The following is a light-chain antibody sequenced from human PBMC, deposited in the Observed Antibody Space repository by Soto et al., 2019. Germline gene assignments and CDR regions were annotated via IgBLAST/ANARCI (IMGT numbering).Light chain of an antibody. CDR3: QQYYDGET. J-gene: IGKJ2*01. CDR1: QSVRTN. CDR2: GVS. V-gene: IGKV3D-15*03. Sequence: DIVMTQSPATLSVSLGERATLSCRASQSVRTNLAWYQHKSGQAPRLLIFGVSMRATGIPARFSGSGSGTEFTLTISDLQSEDFAVYYCQQYYDGETFGQGTEL.